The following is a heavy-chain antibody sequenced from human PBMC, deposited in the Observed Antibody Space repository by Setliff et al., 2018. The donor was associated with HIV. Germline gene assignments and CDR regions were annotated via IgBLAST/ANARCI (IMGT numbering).Heavy chain of an antibody. CDR3: TSDVDTDLPQIDY. Sequence: GGSLRLSCEASGFSFSDYEMNWVRQGPGKGLEWISYINNNDTTIYYADSVKGRFTISRDNAQNSLFLQMHSLRAEDTGVYYCTSDVDTDLPQIDYWGQGILVTVSS. CDR2: INNNDTTI. V-gene: IGHV3-48*03. CDR1: GFSFSDYE. D-gene: IGHD5-18*01. J-gene: IGHJ4*02.